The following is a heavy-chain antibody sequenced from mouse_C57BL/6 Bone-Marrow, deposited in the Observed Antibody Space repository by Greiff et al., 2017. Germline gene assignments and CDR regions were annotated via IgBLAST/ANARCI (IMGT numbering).Heavy chain of an antibody. CDR3: ASFYPWFAY. Sequence: VKLMESGPGLVAPSQSLSITCTVSGFSLTSYGVDWVRQSPGKGLEWLGVIWGVGSTNYNSALKSRLSISKDNSKSQVFLKMNSLQTDDTAMYYCASFYPWFAYWGQGTLVTVSA. D-gene: IGHD2-1*01. CDR2: IWGVGST. CDR1: GFSLTSYG. V-gene: IGHV2-6*01. J-gene: IGHJ3*01.